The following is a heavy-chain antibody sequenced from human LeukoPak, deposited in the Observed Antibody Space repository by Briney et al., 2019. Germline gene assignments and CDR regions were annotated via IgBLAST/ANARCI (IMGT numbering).Heavy chain of an antibody. D-gene: IGHD6-13*01. CDR3: ARARAPAGGGRVQFDY. V-gene: IGHV4-34*01. CDR1: GGSFSGYY. CDR2: INHSGST. J-gene: IGHJ4*02. Sequence: SETLSLTCAVYGGSFSGYYLSWIRQPPVKGLEWIREINHSGSTNYNPSLKSRVTISVGTSKNQLSLKWSSVTAADTAVYYCARARAPAGGGRVQFDYWGQGTLVTVSS.